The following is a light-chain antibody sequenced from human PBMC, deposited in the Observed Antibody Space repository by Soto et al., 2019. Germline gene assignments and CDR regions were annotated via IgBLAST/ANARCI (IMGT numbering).Light chain of an antibody. J-gene: IGKJ4*01. V-gene: IGKV3-20*01. CDR3: QYYGTSPHT. Sequence: EIVLTQSPATLSLSPGERATLSCRASQSVSTVFLAWYQHKPGQSPRFLLYGASTSATGIPDRFSGSGSGTDFTLTISRLEPEDFAVYYCQYYGTSPHTFGGGTKVEIK. CDR1: QSVSTVF. CDR2: GAS.